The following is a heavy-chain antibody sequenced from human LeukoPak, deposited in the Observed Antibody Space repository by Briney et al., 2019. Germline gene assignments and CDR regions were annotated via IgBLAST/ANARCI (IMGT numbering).Heavy chain of an antibody. J-gene: IGHJ4*02. CDR2: ISSSLDSNI. Sequence: GGSLRLSCAASGFTFNVYSMNWVRQAPGKGLEWVSFISSSLDSNIYYADSVKGRFTISRDDAKNSLYLQMNSLGAEDTAIYYCATRRGYDWGPGYFDYCGQGTLVTVSS. D-gene: IGHD5-12*01. CDR1: GFTFNVYS. V-gene: IGHV3-48*04. CDR3: ATRRGYDWGPGYFDY.